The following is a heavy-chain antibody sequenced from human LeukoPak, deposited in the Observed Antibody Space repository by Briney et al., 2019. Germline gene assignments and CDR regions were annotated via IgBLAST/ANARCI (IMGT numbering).Heavy chain of an antibody. CDR1: GGSVSSGSYY. D-gene: IGHD2-15*01. V-gene: IGHV4-39*01. CDR2: IFSGGNT. Sequence: SETLSLTCTVSGGSVSSGSYYWGWLRQPPGKGLEWIGKIFSGGNTYYNPSLQRRVTISVDTSKNQFSLKVTSVTAADTAVYYCARSAVLASGGWDYWGQGTLVTVSS. CDR3: ARSAVLASGGWDY. J-gene: IGHJ4*02.